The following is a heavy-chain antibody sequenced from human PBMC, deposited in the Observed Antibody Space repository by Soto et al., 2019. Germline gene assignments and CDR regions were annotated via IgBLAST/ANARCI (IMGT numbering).Heavy chain of an antibody. J-gene: IGHJ6*02. CDR1: GGSISSGDYY. CDR2: IYYSGST. Sequence: QVQLQESGPGLVKPSQTLSLTCTVSGGSISSGDYYWSWIRQPPGKGLEWIGYIYYSGSTYYNPSLKIRVTISVDTSKNQFSLKLSSVTAADTAVYYCARVRNYDFWSGYYPYGMDVWGQGTTVTVSS. D-gene: IGHD3-3*01. CDR3: ARVRNYDFWSGYYPYGMDV. V-gene: IGHV4-30-4*01.